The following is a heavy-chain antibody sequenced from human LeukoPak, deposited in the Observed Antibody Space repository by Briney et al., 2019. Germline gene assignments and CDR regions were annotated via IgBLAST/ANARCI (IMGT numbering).Heavy chain of an antibody. CDR1: GYAFTSYG. CDR2: ISAYNGNT. D-gene: IGHD4-17*01. J-gene: IGHJ6*03. V-gene: IGHV1-18*01. Sequence: ASVKVSCKASGYAFTSYGISWVRQAPGQGLEWMGWISAYNGNTNYAQKLQGRVTMTTDTSTSTAYMELRSLRSDDTAVYYCARGHGDYEGGYYYYYMDVRGKGTTVTVSS. CDR3: ARGHGDYEGGYYYYYMDV.